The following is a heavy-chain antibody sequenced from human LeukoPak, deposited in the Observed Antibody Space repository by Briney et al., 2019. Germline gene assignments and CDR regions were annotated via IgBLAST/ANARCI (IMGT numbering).Heavy chain of an antibody. J-gene: IGHJ4*02. D-gene: IGHD3-22*01. V-gene: IGHV1-69*05. CDR3: ARDRYDSSGYYKD. CDR2: IIPIFGTA. CDR1: GGTFSSYA. Sequence: ASVKVSCKASGGTFSSYAISWVRQAPGQGLEWMGRIIPIFGTANCAQKFQGRVTITTDESTSTAYMELSSLRSEDTAVYYCARDRYDSSGYYKDWGQGTLVTVSS.